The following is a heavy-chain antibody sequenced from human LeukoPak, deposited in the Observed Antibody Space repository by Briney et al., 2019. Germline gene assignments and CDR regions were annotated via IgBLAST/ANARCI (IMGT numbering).Heavy chain of an antibody. CDR1: GFTFSSYS. Sequence: PGGSLRLSCAASGFTFSSYSMNWVRQAPGKGLEWVSYISSSSSTIYYADSVKGRFTISRDNAKNSLYLQMNSLRAEDTAVYYCARGGQWLVPRPLYYFDYWGQGTLVTVSS. J-gene: IGHJ4*02. V-gene: IGHV3-48*01. D-gene: IGHD6-19*01. CDR2: ISSSSSTI. CDR3: ARGGQWLVPRPLYYFDY.